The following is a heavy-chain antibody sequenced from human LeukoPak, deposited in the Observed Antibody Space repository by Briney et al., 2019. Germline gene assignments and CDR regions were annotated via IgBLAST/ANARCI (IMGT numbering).Heavy chain of an antibody. CDR1: GFTFSSYA. J-gene: IGHJ4*02. D-gene: IGHD3-22*01. Sequence: GGSLRLSCAASGFTFSSYAMNWVRQAPGKGLEWVSGITASGSNTYYADSVKGRFTISRDNSKNTLYLQMNSLRAEDTAVYYCTSDPYYYDSSGSPLADYWGQGTLVTVSS. CDR2: ITASGSNT. V-gene: IGHV3-23*01. CDR3: TSDPYYYDSSGSPLADY.